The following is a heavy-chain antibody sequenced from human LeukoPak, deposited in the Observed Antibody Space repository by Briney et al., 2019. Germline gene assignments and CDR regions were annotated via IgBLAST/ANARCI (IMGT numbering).Heavy chain of an antibody. CDR1: GFILSSYN. CDR2: ISISSSNT. D-gene: IGHD3-16*01. J-gene: IGHJ4*02. V-gene: IGHV3-21*01. Sequence: GGSLRLSCAASGFILSSYNMNWVRQAPGKGLEWVASISISSSNTYYADSVKGRFTISRDNSKNTLYLQMNSLRAEDTAVYYCARDLSSRGFGGWGQGTLVTVSS. CDR3: ARDLSSRGFGG.